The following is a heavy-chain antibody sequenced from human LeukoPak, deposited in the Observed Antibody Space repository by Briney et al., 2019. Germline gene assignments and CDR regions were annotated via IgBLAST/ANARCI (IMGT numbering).Heavy chain of an antibody. J-gene: IGHJ4*02. CDR2: IKQDGSEK. D-gene: IGHD3-22*01. V-gene: IGHV3-7*01. CDR3: ASLVYDSSGHPLSLFGY. CDR1: GFTFSRYW. Sequence: GGSLRLSCAASGFTFSRYWMSWVRQAPGKGLEWVANIKQDGSEKNYVDSVKGRLTISRDNAKNSLYLQMNSLRAEDTAVYYCASLVYDSSGHPLSLFGYWGQGTLVTVSS.